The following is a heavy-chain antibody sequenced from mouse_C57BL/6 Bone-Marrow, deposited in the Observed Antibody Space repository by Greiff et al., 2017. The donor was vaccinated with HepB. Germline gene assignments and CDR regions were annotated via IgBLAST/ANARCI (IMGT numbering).Heavy chain of an antibody. D-gene: IGHD2-4*01. Sequence: QVQLQQSGAELAKPGASVKLSCKASGYTFTSYWMHWVNQRPGQGLEWIGYINPSSGYTKYNQKFKDKATLTADKSSSTAYMQLSSLTSEDSAVYYCARGMRLRRDFDYWGQGTTLTVSS. CDR2: INPSSGYT. CDR3: ARGMRLRRDFDY. CDR1: GYTFTSYW. V-gene: IGHV1-7*01. J-gene: IGHJ2*01.